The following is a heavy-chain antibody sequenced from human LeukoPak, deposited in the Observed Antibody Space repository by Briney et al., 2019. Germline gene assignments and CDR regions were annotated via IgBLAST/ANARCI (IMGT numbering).Heavy chain of an antibody. CDR1: GFTFSSYS. D-gene: IGHD3-3*01. V-gene: IGHV3-48*02. CDR2: ISSSSSTI. CDR3: ARDGAGTDYDFWSGYESPWFDP. Sequence: GGSLRLSCAASGFTFSSYSMNWVRQAPGKGLEWVSYISSSSSTIHYADSVKGRFTISRDNAKNSLYLQMNSLRDEDTAVYYCARDGAGTDYDFWSGYESPWFDPWGQGTLVTVSS. J-gene: IGHJ5*02.